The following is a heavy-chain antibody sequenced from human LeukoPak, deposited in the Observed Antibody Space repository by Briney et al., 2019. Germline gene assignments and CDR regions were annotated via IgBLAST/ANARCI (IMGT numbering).Heavy chain of an antibody. V-gene: IGHV1-46*01. CDR3: ARDSDRVGYNYGPGDWFDP. D-gene: IGHD5-18*01. Sequence: ASVKVSCKASGYTFTSYYVNWVRQAPGQGLEWMGIINPSGSTTRCAQKFQGRVTMTRDTSTSTVYMELTSLRSEDTAVYYCARDSDRVGYNYGPGDWFDPWGQGTLVTVSS. J-gene: IGHJ5*02. CDR2: INPSGSTT. CDR1: GYTFTSYY.